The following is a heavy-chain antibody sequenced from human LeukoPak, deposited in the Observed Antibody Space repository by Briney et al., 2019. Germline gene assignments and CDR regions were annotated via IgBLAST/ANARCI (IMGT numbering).Heavy chain of an antibody. CDR1: GASISSHY. D-gene: IGHD5-24*01. CDR3: ARGTRWLRDFDY. Sequence: SETLSLACAVSGASISSHYWSWIRQPPGKGLEWIGYTSGSISDNPSLKSRVTISVDTSKNQFSLKLSSVTAADTAVYYCARGTRWLRDFDYWGQGTLVTVSS. J-gene: IGHJ4*02. CDR2: TSGSI. V-gene: IGHV4-59*11.